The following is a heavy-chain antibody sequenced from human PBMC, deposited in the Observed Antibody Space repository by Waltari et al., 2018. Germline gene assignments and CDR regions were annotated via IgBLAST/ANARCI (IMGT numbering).Heavy chain of an antibody. Sequence: EVQLVESGGGLIQPGGSLRRSCAASGCTVSNNYMSWVRQAPGKGLEWVSLIYSTGGTSYADSVKGRFTISRDNSKNTLYLQMNSLRVEDTAVYYCATRMVLAARNWGQGTLVTVSS. D-gene: IGHD6-6*01. CDR1: GCTVSNNY. V-gene: IGHV3-53*01. CDR2: IYSTGGT. CDR3: ATRMVLAARN. J-gene: IGHJ4*02.